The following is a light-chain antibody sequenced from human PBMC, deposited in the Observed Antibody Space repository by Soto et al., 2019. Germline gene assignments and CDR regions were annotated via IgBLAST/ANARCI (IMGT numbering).Light chain of an antibody. Sequence: DIQMTQSPSTLSASVGDRVIITCRASQSISSWLAWYQQKPGKAPKLLIYKLSTLESGVPSRFSGSGSGTEFTLTISSLQPDDFATYYCQQYDDYSLYTLGQGPSWRTN. CDR1: QSISSW. J-gene: IGKJ2*01. V-gene: IGKV1-5*03. CDR3: QQYDDYSLYT. CDR2: KLS.